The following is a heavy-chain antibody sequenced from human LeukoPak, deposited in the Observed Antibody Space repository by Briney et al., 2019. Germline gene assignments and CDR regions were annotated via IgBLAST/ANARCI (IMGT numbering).Heavy chain of an antibody. D-gene: IGHD3-22*01. V-gene: IGHV3-48*03. CDR1: GFTFSSYE. J-gene: IGHJ4*02. CDR2: VSSGGDTI. Sequence: HSGGSLRLSCAASGFTFSSYEMNWVRQAPGKGLEWVSYVSSGGDTIYYADSVKGRFTISRDNAKNSLYLQMNSLRAEDTAVYYCARDLRYYYDSSGYYPYFDYWGQGTLVTVSS. CDR3: ARDLRYYYDSSGYYPYFDY.